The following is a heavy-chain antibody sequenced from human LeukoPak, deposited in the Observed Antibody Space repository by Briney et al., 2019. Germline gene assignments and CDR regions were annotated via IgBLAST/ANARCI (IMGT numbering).Heavy chain of an antibody. J-gene: IGHJ4*02. Sequence: GGSLRLSCAASGFTFSSYGMHWVRQAPGKGLEWVAVISYDGSNKYYADSVKGRFTISRDNSKNTLYLQMNSLRAEDTAVYYCAKDATYSSGWYGDDWGQGTLVTVSS. D-gene: IGHD6-19*01. CDR1: GFTFSSYG. CDR2: ISYDGSNK. V-gene: IGHV3-30*18. CDR3: AKDATYSSGWYGDD.